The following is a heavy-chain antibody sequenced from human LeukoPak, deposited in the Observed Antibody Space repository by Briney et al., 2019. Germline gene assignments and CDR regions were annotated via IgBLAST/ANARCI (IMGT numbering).Heavy chain of an antibody. D-gene: IGHD2-2*01. CDR2: IYSGGST. CDR3: AVISSEDAFDI. CDR1: GFTVSSNY. J-gene: IGHJ3*02. Sequence: PGGSLGLSCAASGFTVSSNYMSWVPQAPGKGLEWVSVIYSGGSTYYADYVKGRFTNSRDNSKNALYLQMNSLRAEDTAVYYCAVISSEDAFDIWGQGTMVTVSS. V-gene: IGHV3-66*02.